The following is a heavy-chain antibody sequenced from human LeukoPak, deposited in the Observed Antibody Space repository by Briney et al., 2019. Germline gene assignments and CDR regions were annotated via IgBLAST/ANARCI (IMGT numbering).Heavy chain of an antibody. CDR1: GYTFTSYD. D-gene: IGHD4-17*01. CDR3: ARNTPNYGDFDF. Sequence: ASVKVSCKASGYTFTSYDFNWVRQAPGQGLEWLGWMNPNSGATGYARRFQGRVSMTRDTSITTAYMELSSLRSDDTAIYYCARNTPNYGDFDFWGQGTLVTVSS. J-gene: IGHJ4*02. CDR2: MNPNSGAT. V-gene: IGHV1-8*01.